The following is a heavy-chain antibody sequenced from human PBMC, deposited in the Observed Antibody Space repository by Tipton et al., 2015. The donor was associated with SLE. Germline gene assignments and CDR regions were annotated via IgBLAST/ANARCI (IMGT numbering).Heavy chain of an antibody. V-gene: IGHV4-59*11. J-gene: IGHJ5*01. CDR1: VGSISSHY. CDR2: IYYRGDT. Sequence: TLSLTCTVSVGSISSHYWSWFRQPPGKGLEWIGYIYYRGDTKYNPSLNSRVTISLDTSRTQFSLKLSSVTAADTAVYYCARDSFADYSGSGSYSTLGHGTLVTDSS. CDR3: ARDSFADYSGSGSYST. D-gene: IGHD3-10*01.